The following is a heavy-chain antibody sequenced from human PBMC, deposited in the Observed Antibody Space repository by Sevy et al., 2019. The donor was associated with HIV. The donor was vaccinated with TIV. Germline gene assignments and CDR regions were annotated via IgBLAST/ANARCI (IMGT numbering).Heavy chain of an antibody. V-gene: IGHV4-4*02. Sequence: SETLSLTCTVSGDSIISSRWWSWFRQSPGKGLKWIGDMYHRGTTNYSPSLKNRVIMSVDKSKNQFSLKLTSVTAADTAVYYCAAAAGTDILGYYFDSWRQGIPVTVSS. CDR1: GDSIISSRW. D-gene: IGHD6-25*01. CDR2: MYHRGTT. CDR3: AAAAGTDILGYYFDS. J-gene: IGHJ4*02.